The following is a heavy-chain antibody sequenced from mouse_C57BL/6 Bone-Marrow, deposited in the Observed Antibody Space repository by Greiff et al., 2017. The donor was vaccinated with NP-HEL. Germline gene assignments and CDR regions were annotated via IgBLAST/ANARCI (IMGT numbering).Heavy chain of an antibody. CDR2: IYPGDGGT. CDR1: GYAFSSSW. J-gene: IGHJ2*01. D-gene: IGHD2-13*01. V-gene: IGHV1-82*01. Sequence: QVQLQQSGPELVKPGASVKISCTASGYAFSSSWLNWVRQRPGKGLEWIGRIYPGDGGTNYNGKFKGQATLTADKSTSTAYMQLSSLTSEDYAVYFCARAGDMTTDYWGEGTTLTVSS. CDR3: ARAGDMTTDY.